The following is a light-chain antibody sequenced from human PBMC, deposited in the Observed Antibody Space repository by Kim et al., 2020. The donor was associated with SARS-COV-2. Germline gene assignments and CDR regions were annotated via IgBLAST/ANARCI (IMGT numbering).Light chain of an antibody. CDR1: SGSIASNY. CDR3: QSYDSGNHGAWV. Sequence: NFMLTQPHSVSESPGKTVTISCTRSSGSIASNYVQWYQQRPGSAPTTVIYEDNQRPSGVPDRFSGSIDSSSNSASLTSSGLKTEDEADYYWQSYDSGNHGAWVFGGGTQLTVL. J-gene: IGLJ3*02. V-gene: IGLV6-57*04. CDR2: EDN.